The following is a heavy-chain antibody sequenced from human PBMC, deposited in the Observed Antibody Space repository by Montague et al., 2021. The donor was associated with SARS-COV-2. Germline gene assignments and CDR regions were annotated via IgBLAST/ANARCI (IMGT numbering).Heavy chain of an antibody. CDR1: GGSFSGYY. D-gene: IGHD2-2*01. V-gene: IGHV4-34*01. CDR3: ARQPPYQAGALDI. Sequence: SETLSLTCAVYGGSFSGYYWSWIRQPPGKGLEWIGSIYFNGHSYYNPSLKNRASISLDTSKNQYYLKLDSVAAADTAVYYCARQPPYQAGALDIWGQGTMVTVSS. J-gene: IGHJ3*02. CDR2: IYFNGHS.